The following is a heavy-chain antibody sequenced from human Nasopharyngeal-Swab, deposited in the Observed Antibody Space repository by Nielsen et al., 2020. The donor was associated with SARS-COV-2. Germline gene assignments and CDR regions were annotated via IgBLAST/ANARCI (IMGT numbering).Heavy chain of an antibody. D-gene: IGHD3-10*01. V-gene: IGHV3-30*04. J-gene: IGHJ4*02. CDR3: AGDGEGISLDY. CDR2: ISYDGSNK. Sequence: WIRQPPGKGLEWVAVISYDGSNKYYADSVKGRFTISRDNSKNTLYLQMNSLRAEDTAVYYCAGDGEGISLDYWGQGTLVTVSS.